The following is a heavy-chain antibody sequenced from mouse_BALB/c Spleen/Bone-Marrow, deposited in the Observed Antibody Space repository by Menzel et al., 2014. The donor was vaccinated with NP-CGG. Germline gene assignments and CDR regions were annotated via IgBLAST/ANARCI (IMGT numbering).Heavy chain of an antibody. J-gene: IGHJ3*01. V-gene: IGHV1-81*01. CDR2: IYPGSGSI. Sequence: QVQLQQSGPELVKPGASVKMSCKASGYTFTDYVISWVKQGTGQGLEWIGEIYPGSGSIYYNEKFKGKATLTADKSSNTAYMQLSSLTSEDSAVYFCAGELRFGYWGQGTLVTVSA. CDR1: GYTFTDYV. CDR3: AGELRFGY.